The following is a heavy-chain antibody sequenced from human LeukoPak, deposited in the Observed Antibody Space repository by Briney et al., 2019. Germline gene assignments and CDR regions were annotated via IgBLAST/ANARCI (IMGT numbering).Heavy chain of an antibody. CDR2: ITADGKTT. CDR1: GFTFSSYA. V-gene: IGHV3-74*01. CDR3: VTTIGEGSD. Sequence: GGSLRLSCAASGFTFSSYAMSWVRQAPGKGLVWVSHITADGKTTNYADSVKGRFIISRDNGKNTVFLQMNSLGAEDTAVYYCVTTIGEGSDWGQGTLVAVSS. J-gene: IGHJ4*02. D-gene: IGHD3-9*01.